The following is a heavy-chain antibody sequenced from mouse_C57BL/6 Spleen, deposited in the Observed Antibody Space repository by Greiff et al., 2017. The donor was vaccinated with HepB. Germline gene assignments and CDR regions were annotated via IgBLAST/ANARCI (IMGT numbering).Heavy chain of an antibody. Sequence: QVQLKESGAELVRPGASVTLSCKASGYTFTDYEMHWVKQTPVHGLEWIGAIDPETVGTAYNQKFKGKAILTADKSSSTAYMELRTLTSEDSAVYYCTRMDPLYGINPYSFHHWGQVTTLTVSS. CDR3: TRMDPLYGINPYSFHH. V-gene: IGHV1-15*01. J-gene: IGHJ2*01. CDR1: GYTFTDYE. D-gene: IGHD1-1*01. CDR2: IDPETVGT.